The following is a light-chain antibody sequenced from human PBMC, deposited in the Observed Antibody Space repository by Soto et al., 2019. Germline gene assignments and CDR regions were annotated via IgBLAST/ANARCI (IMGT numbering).Light chain of an antibody. Sequence: QSALTQPRSVSGSPGQSVTISCTGTSSDVRDNDYVSWYQHHPGKAPKLMIYDVNKRPSGVADRFSGSKSGNTASLTISGLQAEDEADYYCCSPEGTYVVFGGGTKLTVL. CDR3: CSPEGTYVV. CDR2: DVN. CDR1: SSDVRDNDY. J-gene: IGLJ2*01. V-gene: IGLV2-11*01.